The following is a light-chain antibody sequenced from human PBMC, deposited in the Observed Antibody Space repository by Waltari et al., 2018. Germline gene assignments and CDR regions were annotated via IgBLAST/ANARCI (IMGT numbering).Light chain of an antibody. CDR1: QSFSIN. Sequence: ETVMTQSPATLSVSPGERATLSCRASQSFSINLAWYQQKLGQAPRLLIYDASTRATGVPARFSGSGSGTEFTLTISSLQSEDSAVYYCQQYSSWPLTFGGGTEVEIK. J-gene: IGKJ4*01. CDR3: QQYSSWPLT. CDR2: DAS. V-gene: IGKV3-15*01.